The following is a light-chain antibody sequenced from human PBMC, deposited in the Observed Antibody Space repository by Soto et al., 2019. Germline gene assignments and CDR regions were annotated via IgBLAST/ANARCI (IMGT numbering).Light chain of an antibody. Sequence: QSALTQPRSASGSPGQSITISCTGTSSDVGGYNFVSWYQEHPAKAPKLIIFDVRKRPSVVPNRFSGSKSGNAASLTISGHRDADDADAYCCAYVGSNSYVFGSGTKLTVL. CDR2: DVR. CDR3: CAYVGSNSYV. CDR1: SSDVGGYNF. J-gene: IGLJ1*01. V-gene: IGLV2-11*01.